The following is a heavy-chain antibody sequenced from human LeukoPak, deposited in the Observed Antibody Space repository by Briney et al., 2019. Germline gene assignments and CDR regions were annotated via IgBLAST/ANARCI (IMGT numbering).Heavy chain of an antibody. J-gene: IGHJ4*02. CDR1: GFTFSSYT. V-gene: IGHV3-21*04. CDR2: ISSSSSYI. D-gene: IGHD6-19*01. CDR3: AKDLRQWLVLYFDY. Sequence: GGSLRLSCAASGFTFSSYTMNWVRQAPGKGLEWVSSISSSSSYIYYADSVKGRFTISRDNSKNTLYLQMNSLRAEDTAVYYCAKDLRQWLVLYFDYWGQGTLVTVSS.